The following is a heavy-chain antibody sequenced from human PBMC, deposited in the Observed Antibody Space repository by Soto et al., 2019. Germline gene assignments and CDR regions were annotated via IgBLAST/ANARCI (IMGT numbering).Heavy chain of an antibody. J-gene: IGHJ4*02. V-gene: IGHV3-33*01. CDR3: ARAVIAALPFVHLIAAAGIDY. Sequence: QVQLVESGGGVVQPGRSLRLSCAASGFTFSSYGMHWVREAPGKGLEWVAVIWYDGSNKYYADSVKGRFTISRDNSKNTLYLQMNSLRAEDTAVYYCARAVIAALPFVHLIAAAGIDYWGQGTLVTVSS. D-gene: IGHD6-13*01. CDR1: GFTFSSYG. CDR2: IWYDGSNK.